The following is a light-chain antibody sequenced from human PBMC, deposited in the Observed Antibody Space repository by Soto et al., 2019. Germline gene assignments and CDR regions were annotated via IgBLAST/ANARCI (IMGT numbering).Light chain of an antibody. J-gene: IGLJ1*01. V-gene: IGLV1-47*02. CDR1: SSNIGSYP. Sequence: QSVLTQSPSASGTPGQRVTISCYGSSSNIGSYPVYWYQQLPGTAPKLLINSDDQRPSGVPDRVSASKSGTSASLAISGLRSEDEADYYCAAWDASLSGHVFGAGTKLTVL. CDR2: SDD. CDR3: AAWDASLSGHV.